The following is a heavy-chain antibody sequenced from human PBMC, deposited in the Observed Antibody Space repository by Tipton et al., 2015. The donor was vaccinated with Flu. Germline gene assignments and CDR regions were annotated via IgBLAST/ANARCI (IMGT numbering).Heavy chain of an antibody. CDR3: ARDYLLGDLSFFDS. CDR1: GDSISSYY. CDR2: IYTSGST. Sequence: TLSLTCTVSGDSISSYYWSWIRQPAGKGLEWIWRIYTSGSTNYNASLKSRVTMSVDTSKNQFSLKLSSVTVADTAVYYCARDYLLGDLSFFDSWGQGTLVTVSS. V-gene: IGHV4-4*07. D-gene: IGHD3-16*02. J-gene: IGHJ4*02.